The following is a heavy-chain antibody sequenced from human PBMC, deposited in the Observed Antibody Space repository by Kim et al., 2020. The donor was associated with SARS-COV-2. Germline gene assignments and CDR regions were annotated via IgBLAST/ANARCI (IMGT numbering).Heavy chain of an antibody. CDR3: ARSLRLGPYYYYYMDV. CDR2: IYYSGST. CDR1: GGSISSGGYY. J-gene: IGHJ6*03. Sequence: SETLSLTCTVSGGSISSGGYYWSWIRQHPGKGLEWIGYIYYSGSTYYNPSLKSRVTISVDTSKNQFSLKLSSVTAADTAVYYCARSLRLGPYYYYYMDVWGKGTTVTVSS. D-gene: IGHD3-3*01. V-gene: IGHV4-31*03.